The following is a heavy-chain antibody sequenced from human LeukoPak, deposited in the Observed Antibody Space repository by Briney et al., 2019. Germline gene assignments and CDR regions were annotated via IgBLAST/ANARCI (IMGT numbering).Heavy chain of an antibody. CDR3: ARGTVPTYYYYYMDV. CDR2: INHSGST. V-gene: IGHV4-34*01. Sequence: PSETLSLTCAVYGGSFSGYYWSWIRQPPGKGLEWIGEINHSGSTNYNPSLTSRVTISVDTSKNQFSLKLSSVTAADTAVYYCARGTVPTYYYYYMDVWGKGTTVTVSS. CDR1: GGSFSGYY. J-gene: IGHJ6*03. D-gene: IGHD4-17*01.